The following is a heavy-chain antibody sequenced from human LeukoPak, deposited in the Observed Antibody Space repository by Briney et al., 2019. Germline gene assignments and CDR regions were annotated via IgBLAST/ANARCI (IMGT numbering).Heavy chain of an antibody. CDR3: AKAAVGATGGPLDY. CDR1: GFTFSSYG. D-gene: IGHD1-26*01. CDR2: ISYDGSNK. J-gene: IGHJ4*02. V-gene: IGHV3-30*18. Sequence: PGGSLRLSCAASGFTFSSYGMHWVRQAPGKGLEWVAVISYDGSNKYYADSVKGRFTISRDNSKNTLYLQMSSLRAEDTAVYYCAKAAVGATGGPLDYWGQGTLVTVSS.